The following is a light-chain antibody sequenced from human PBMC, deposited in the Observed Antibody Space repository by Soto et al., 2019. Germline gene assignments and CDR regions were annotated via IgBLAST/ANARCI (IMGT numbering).Light chain of an antibody. J-gene: IGKJ5*01. Sequence: DIRMTQSPSSLSASVGYRFTITCRASQTINIFLKWYQQKPGKAPMLFIYAASNLQSGVPSRFSGSGSGTDFTLTINSLPPEDFATYYCQQSYSTPITFGQGTRLEIK. CDR3: QQSYSTPIT. CDR2: AAS. V-gene: IGKV1-39*01. CDR1: QTINIF.